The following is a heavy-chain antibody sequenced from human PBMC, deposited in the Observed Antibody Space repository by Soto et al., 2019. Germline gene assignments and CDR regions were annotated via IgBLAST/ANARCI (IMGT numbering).Heavy chain of an antibody. D-gene: IGHD2-2*01. CDR1: GYTFTDYY. J-gene: IGHJ6*02. Sequence: QVQLVQSGAEVKNPGASVKVSCTASGYTFTDYYLYWVRQAPVQGREWLGWINPHSGATNYAQTFQGWVTMTRDSSISTASLEVRRRKSDATAVYSCARSHCISPGCYEYHYYGMDFWGQGTTVTVSS. V-gene: IGHV1-2*04. CDR3: ARSHCISPGCYEYHYYGMDF. CDR2: INPHSGAT.